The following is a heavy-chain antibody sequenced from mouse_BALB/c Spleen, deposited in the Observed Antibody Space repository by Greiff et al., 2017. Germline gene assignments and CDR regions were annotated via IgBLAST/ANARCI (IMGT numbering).Heavy chain of an antibody. D-gene: IGHD3-1*01. CDR1: GFNIKDYY. CDR3: NGGSAPFAY. J-gene: IGHJ3*01. CDR2: IDPENGDT. Sequence: VQLQQSGAELVRSGASVKLSCTASGFNIKDYYMHWVKQRPEQGLEWIGWIDPENGDTEYAPKFQGKATMTADTSSNTAYLQLSSLTSEDTAVYYCNGGSAPFAYWGQGTLVTGSA. V-gene: IGHV14-4*02.